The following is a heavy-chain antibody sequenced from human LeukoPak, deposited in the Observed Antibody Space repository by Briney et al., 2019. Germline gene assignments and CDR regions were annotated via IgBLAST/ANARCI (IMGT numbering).Heavy chain of an antibody. Sequence: KPSETLSLTCTVSGGSISSYYWSWIRQPPGKGLEWIAYIYYRGSTNYNPSLKSRVTISVDTSKNQFSLKLSSVTAADTAVYYCARRTTGTGPFDYWGQGTLVIVSS. CDR3: ARRTTGTGPFDY. D-gene: IGHD1-1*01. CDR2: IYYRGST. CDR1: GGSISSYY. V-gene: IGHV4-59*08. J-gene: IGHJ4*02.